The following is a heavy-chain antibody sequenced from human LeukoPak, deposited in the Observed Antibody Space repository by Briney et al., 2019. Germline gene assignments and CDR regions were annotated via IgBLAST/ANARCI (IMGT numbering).Heavy chain of an antibody. CDR1: GGSISSGNYY. CDR3: ARDAPRTWFDP. J-gene: IGHJ5*02. V-gene: IGHV4-61*02. CDR2: IYSSGGT. Sequence: SETLSLTCTVSGGSISSGNYYWSWIRQPAGKGLEWIGRIYSSGGTNYNPSLKSRVTISPDTSKNQFSLKLTSVTAADTAVYYCARDAPRTWFDPWGQGTLVTVSS.